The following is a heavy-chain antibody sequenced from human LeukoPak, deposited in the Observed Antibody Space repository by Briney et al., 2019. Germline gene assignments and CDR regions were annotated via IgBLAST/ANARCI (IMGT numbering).Heavy chain of an antibody. CDR3: AKIINTNPSTYFGY. D-gene: IGHD2/OR15-2a*01. V-gene: IGHV3-23*01. Sequence: GGSLRLSCAASGFIFSSYSMSWVRQAPGKGLEWVSVITGSGGNTYYADFVKGRFTISRDNSKNTLYLQMNSLRAEDTAVYYCAKIINTNPSTYFGYWGQGTLVTVSS. CDR2: ITGSGGNT. J-gene: IGHJ4*02. CDR1: GFIFSSYS.